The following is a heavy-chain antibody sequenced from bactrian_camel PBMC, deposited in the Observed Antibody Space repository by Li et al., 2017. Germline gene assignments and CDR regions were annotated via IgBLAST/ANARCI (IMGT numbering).Heavy chain of an antibody. J-gene: IGHJ4*01. CDR3: ASRVGMCGPNWSKLRFDS. Sequence: DVQLVESGGGSVQAGGSLKLSCAASGYFYSSYCMGWFRQAPGKEREGVASVGVDDRPSYSDSVKGRFTISRDIADHTLYLQMSDLKPEDTALYYCASRVGMCGPNWSKLRFDSRGPGTQVTFS. D-gene: IGHD1*01. CDR2: SVGVDDRP. CDR1: GYFYSSYC. V-gene: IGHV3S44*01.